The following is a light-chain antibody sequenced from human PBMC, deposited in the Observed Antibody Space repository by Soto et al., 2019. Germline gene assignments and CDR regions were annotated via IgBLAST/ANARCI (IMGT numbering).Light chain of an antibody. J-gene: IGKJ1*01. CDR2: HAS. CDR1: QGISNW. CDR3: QQYNTYPT. V-gene: IGKV1-5*01. Sequence: DIQMTQSPSTLSASIGDRVTIACRASQGISNWLAWYQQKPGKAPKLLIFHASSLESGVPSRFSGSGSGTEFTLTISSLQSDDFATYYCQQYNTYPTFGQGTKVETK.